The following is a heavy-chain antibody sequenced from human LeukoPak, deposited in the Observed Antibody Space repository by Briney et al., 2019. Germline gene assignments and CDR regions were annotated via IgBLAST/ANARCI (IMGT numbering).Heavy chain of an antibody. V-gene: IGHV3-23*01. CDR3: AKDDAWLQYNS. J-gene: IGHJ4*02. CDR2: IRASGGTA. CDR1: GFTFSSYA. Sequence: HPGGSLRLSCSASGFTFSSYAMSWVRQAPGKGLEWVSAIRASGGTAYYADSVKGRFTISGDNSKNTLYLQMNNLRAEDTALYYCAKDDAWLQYNSWGQGTLVTVSS. D-gene: IGHD5-24*01.